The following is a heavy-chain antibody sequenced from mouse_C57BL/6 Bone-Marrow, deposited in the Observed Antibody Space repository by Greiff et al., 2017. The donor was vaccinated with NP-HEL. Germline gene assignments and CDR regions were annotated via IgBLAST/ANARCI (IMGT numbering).Heavy chain of an antibody. CDR2: IDPEDGET. J-gene: IGHJ3*01. V-gene: IGHV14-2*01. CDR3: ARSYCGSSYSWFAY. D-gene: IGHD1-1*01. CDR1: GFNIKDYY. Sequence: EVMLVESGAELVKPGASVKLSCTASGFNIKDYYMHWVKQRTEQGLEWIGRIDPEDGETKYAPKFQGKATITADTSSNTAYLQLSSLTSEDTAVYYSARSYCGSSYSWFAYWGQGTLVTVSA.